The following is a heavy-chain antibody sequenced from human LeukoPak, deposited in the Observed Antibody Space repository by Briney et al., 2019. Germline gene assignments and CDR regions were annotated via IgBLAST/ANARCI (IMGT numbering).Heavy chain of an antibody. V-gene: IGHV4-61*01. D-gene: IGHD3-22*01. Sequence: PSETLSLTCTASGGSVSSDSHYWSWIRQPPGKGLEWIGYVYYSGRTKYNPSLKSRVTISIDTSKNQFSLKLSSVTAADTAVYFCVREASTSYYDSSGYYRQTEAFDIWGQGTVVTVSS. CDR3: VREASTSYYDSSGYYRQTEAFDI. CDR2: VYYSGRT. CDR1: GGSVSSDSHY. J-gene: IGHJ3*02.